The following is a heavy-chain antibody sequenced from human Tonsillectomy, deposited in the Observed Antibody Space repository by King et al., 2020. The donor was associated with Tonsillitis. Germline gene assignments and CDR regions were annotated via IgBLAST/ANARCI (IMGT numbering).Heavy chain of an antibody. CDR1: GYTFTGYY. Sequence: QLVQSGAELKKPGASVKVSCKASGYTFTGYYMHWVRQAPGQGLEWMGWISPNSGGTNYTQKFQGRVTMTRDTSISSAYMELSRRRSDDTAVYYWARGQQPFYGMDVWGQGTTVTVSS. CDR3: ARGQQPFYGMDV. J-gene: IGHJ6*02. D-gene: IGHD6-13*01. CDR2: ISPNSGGT. V-gene: IGHV1-2*02.